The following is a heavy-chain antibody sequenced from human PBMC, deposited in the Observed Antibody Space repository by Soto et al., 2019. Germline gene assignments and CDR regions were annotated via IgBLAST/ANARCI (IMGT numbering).Heavy chain of an antibody. CDR1: GFTFANYA. V-gene: IGHV3-23*01. D-gene: IGHD4-17*01. CDR3: ARDAVSGDGLWLAEY. Sequence: PVGSLRLSCAASGFTFANYAMIWVRQAPGKGLEWVSSLHGGGGGPFYADSVKGRFIASRDDSRSALYLQMNSLRAEDTAVYRCARDAVSGDGLWLAEYWGQGALVTVSS. CDR2: LHGGGGGP. J-gene: IGHJ4*02.